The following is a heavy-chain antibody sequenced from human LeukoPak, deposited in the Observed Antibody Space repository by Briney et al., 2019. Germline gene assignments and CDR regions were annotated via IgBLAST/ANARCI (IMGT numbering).Heavy chain of an antibody. CDR3: AKAGPLFFDF. CDR2: INGPGTST. CDR1: GFTFSSYA. J-gene: IGHJ4*02. V-gene: IGHV3-23*01. Sequence: GGSLRLSCAASGFTFSSYAMSWVRQAPGKGLEWVSAINGPGTSTYYADSVKGRFTISRDNSKDTLYLQMNSLRAEDTALYYCAKAGPLFFDFWGQGTLVTVSS.